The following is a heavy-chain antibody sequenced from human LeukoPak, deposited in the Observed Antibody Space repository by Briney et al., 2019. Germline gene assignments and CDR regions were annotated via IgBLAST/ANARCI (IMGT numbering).Heavy chain of an antibody. D-gene: IGHD3-10*01. J-gene: IGHJ5*02. CDR1: GGSISSYY. CDR3: ASMGWFGEARGWFDP. V-gene: IGHV4-59*01. Sequence: SETLSLTCTVSGGSISSYYWSWTRQPPGKGLEWIGYIYYSGSTNYNPSLKSRVTISVDTSKNQFSLKLSSVTAADTAVYYCASMGWFGEARGWFDPWGQGTLVTVSS. CDR2: IYYSGST.